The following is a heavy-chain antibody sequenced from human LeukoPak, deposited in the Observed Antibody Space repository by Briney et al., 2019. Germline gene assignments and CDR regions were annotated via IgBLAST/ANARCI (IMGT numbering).Heavy chain of an antibody. Sequence: SETLSLICSLSTVSGSSGNFWSWVRPPPREGLGWIGEVQESGRTNSNPSLKTRVTISIDASKTQLSLELTSVTAADTAVYYCARELLGAPTPATYWGQGSRVTVSS. D-gene: IGHD1-26*01. J-gene: IGHJ4*02. CDR1: TVSGSSGNF. CDR2: VQESGRT. V-gene: IGHV4-4*02. CDR3: ARELLGAPTPATY.